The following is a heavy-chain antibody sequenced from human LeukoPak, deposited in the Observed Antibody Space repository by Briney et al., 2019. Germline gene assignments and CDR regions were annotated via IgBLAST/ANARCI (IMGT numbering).Heavy chain of an antibody. J-gene: IGHJ4*02. CDR2: INSGGSGT. Sequence: GGSLRLSCAASGFNFASNWMHWVRQTPGKGLMWVSRINSGGSGTSYADSVEGRFTISRDNAKNTLYLQMNSLRAEDTAVYYCAKVGVGATPPFDYWGQGTLVTVSS. CDR1: GFNFASNW. CDR3: AKVGVGATPPFDY. V-gene: IGHV3-74*01. D-gene: IGHD1-26*01.